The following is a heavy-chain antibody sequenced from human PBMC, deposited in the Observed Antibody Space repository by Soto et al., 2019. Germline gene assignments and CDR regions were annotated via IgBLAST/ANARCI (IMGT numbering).Heavy chain of an antibody. CDR1: GFTFSSTW. CDR2: INSDGSVT. J-gene: IGHJ6*02. V-gene: IGHV3-74*01. CDR3: AADRHYGLAV. Sequence: GGSLRLSCAASGFTFSSTWMHWVRQAPGKGLVWVSHINSDGSVTTYADSVKGRFTIFRDNARNTVYLQMNSLRAEDTAVYYCAADRHYGLAVWGQGATVTVSS.